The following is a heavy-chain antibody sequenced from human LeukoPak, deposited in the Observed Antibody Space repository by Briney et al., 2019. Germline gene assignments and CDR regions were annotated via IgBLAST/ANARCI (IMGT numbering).Heavy chain of an antibody. V-gene: IGHV4-38-2*02. CDR2: LYHSGTT. CDR1: GYSIAHGFF. Sequence: PSETLSLTCTASGYSIAHGFFWAWIRPPPGGGLEWIGSLYHSGTTYYNTSLKSRISTSVDTSKNQFSLKLRLVTAADTAVYYCARVEVPRDINDWYFDLWGRGTLVTVSS. D-gene: IGHD2-15*01. J-gene: IGHJ2*01. CDR3: ARVEVPRDINDWYFDL.